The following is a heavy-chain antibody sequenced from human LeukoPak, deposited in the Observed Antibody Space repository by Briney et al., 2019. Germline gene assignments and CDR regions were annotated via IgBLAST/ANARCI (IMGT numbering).Heavy chain of an antibody. Sequence: SETLSLTCTVSGCSLNNYYWTWIRQPPGKGLEWLGYISYSGTTDYKPSLKRRFTISVDTSKNPFYLRLRSLTAAATAVYYCARAGFPNWFDPWGQGIRVAVPS. J-gene: IGHJ5*02. D-gene: IGHD2/OR15-2a*01. CDR3: ARAGFPNWFDP. CDR2: ISYSGTT. CDR1: GCSLNNYY. V-gene: IGHV4-59*01.